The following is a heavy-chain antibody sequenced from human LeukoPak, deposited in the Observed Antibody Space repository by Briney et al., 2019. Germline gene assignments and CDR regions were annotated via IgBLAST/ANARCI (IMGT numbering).Heavy chain of an antibody. CDR3: ARGRGPSGIAAAYGY. D-gene: IGHD6-13*01. CDR1: GGTFSSYA. V-gene: IGHV1-69*05. CDR2: IIPIFGTA. J-gene: IGHJ4*02. Sequence: ASVKVSCKAFGGTFSSYAISWVRQAPGQGLEWMGGIIPIFGTANYAQKFQGRVTITTDESTSTAYMELSSLRSEDTAVYYCARGRGPSGIAAAYGYWGQGTLVTVSS.